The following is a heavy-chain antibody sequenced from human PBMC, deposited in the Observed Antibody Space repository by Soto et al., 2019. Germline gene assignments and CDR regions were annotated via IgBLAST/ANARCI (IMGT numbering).Heavy chain of an antibody. CDR3: ARGGVVVPADYNWFDP. D-gene: IGHD2-2*01. CDR1: GGSFSGYY. CDR2: INHSGST. J-gene: IGHJ5*02. Sequence: SETLSLTCAVYGGSFSGYYWSWIRQPPGKGLEWIGEINHSGSTNYNPSLKSRVTISVDTSKNQFSLKLSSVTAADTAVYYCARGGVVVPADYNWFDPWGQGTLVTVSS. V-gene: IGHV4-34*01.